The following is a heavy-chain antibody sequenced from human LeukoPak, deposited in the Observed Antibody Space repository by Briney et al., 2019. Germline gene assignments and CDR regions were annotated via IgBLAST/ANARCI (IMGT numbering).Heavy chain of an antibody. Sequence: SETLSLTCTVSGYSISNGYYWGWIRQPPGKGLEWIGSIYHSGSTYYNPSLKSRVTISVDTSKNQFSLKLSSVTAADTAVYYCARYTSMIAFHARGFDIWGQGTMVTVSS. J-gene: IGHJ3*02. CDR3: ARYTSMIAFHARGFDI. V-gene: IGHV4-38-2*02. CDR2: IYHSGST. D-gene: IGHD5-18*01. CDR1: GYSISNGYY.